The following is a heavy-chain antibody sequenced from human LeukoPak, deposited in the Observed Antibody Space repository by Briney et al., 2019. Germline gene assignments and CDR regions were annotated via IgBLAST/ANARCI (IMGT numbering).Heavy chain of an antibody. CDR2: INSDGSST. J-gene: IGHJ4*02. D-gene: IGHD6-6*01. Sequence: GGSLRLSCAASGFTLSNYWMHWVRQAPGKGLVWVSRINSDGSSTRYADSVKGRFTISRDNAKNTLYLQMNSLRAEDTAVYYCAKDSPGDYLYSSSSRGAPDYWGQGTLVTVSS. CDR3: AKDSPGDYLYSSSSRGAPDY. V-gene: IGHV3-74*01. CDR1: GFTLSNYW.